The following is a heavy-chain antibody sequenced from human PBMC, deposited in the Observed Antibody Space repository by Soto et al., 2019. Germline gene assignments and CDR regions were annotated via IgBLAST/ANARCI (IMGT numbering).Heavy chain of an antibody. J-gene: IGHJ3*02. CDR3: AIVGIVVGSPPTTHDVFDM. Sequence: PSETLSLTCTVSGGSISSSFHYWGWIRQPPGKGLEWIGSIYYSGKSYYNPSLQSRATISVDTSREQFSLKLNSVTAADRAVYYCAIVGIVVGSPPTTHDVFDMLVQGTMVS. CDR2: IYYSGKS. D-gene: IGHD2-15*01. V-gene: IGHV4-39*01. CDR1: GGSISSSFHY.